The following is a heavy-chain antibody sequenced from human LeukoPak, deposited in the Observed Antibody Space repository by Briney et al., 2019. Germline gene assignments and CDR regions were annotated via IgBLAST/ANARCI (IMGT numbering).Heavy chain of an antibody. CDR2: INPNSGGT. Sequence: VASVKDSCKASGYTFTGYYMHWVRQAPGQGLEWMGWINPNSGGTNYAQKFQGRVTMTRDTSISTAYMELSRLRSDDTAVYYCARAIPYDFWFDPWGQGTLVTVSS. J-gene: IGHJ5*02. CDR3: ARAIPYDFWFDP. D-gene: IGHD3-3*01. V-gene: IGHV1-2*02. CDR1: GYTFTGYY.